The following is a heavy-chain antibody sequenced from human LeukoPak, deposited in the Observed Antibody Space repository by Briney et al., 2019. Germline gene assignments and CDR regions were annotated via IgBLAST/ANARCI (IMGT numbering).Heavy chain of an antibody. CDR2: IRYDGSNK. V-gene: IGHV3-30*02. CDR3: AKAACSSTSCYKFDY. D-gene: IGHD2-2*02. J-gene: IGHJ4*02. Sequence: AGGSLRLSCAASGFTFSSYGMHWVRQAPGKGLEWVAFIRYDGSNKYYADSVKGRFTISRDNSKNTLYLQMNSLRAEDTAVYYCAKAACSSTSCYKFDYWGQGTLVTVSS. CDR1: GFTFSSYG.